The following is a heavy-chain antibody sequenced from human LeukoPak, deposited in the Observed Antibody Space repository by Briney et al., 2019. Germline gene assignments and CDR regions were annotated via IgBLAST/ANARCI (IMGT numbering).Heavy chain of an antibody. V-gene: IGHV4-34*01. Sequence: SSETLSLTCAVYGGSFSGYYWSWIRQPPGKGLEWIGEINHSGSTNYNPSLKSRVTISVDTSKNQFSLKLSSVTAADTAVYYCAILWFGEIPFDYWGQGTLVTVSS. D-gene: IGHD3-10*01. CDR2: INHSGST. CDR1: GGSFSGYY. J-gene: IGHJ4*02. CDR3: AILWFGEIPFDY.